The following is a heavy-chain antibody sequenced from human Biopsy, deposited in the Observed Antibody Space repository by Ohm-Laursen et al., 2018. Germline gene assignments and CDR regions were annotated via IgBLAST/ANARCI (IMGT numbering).Heavy chain of an antibody. CDR1: GFTFSGFS. J-gene: IGHJ4*02. CDR3: AKGGYCTTSSCYMDLDY. CDR2: ISGSGGNT. D-gene: IGHD2-2*02. V-gene: IGHV3-23*01. Sequence: SLRLSCAASGFTFSGFSMNRVRQAPGKGLEWVSTISGSGGNTYYADSVRGRFTVSRDGSKSTLYLQMSSLSAEDTAFYYCAKGGYCTTSSCYMDLDYWGQGTLVTVSS.